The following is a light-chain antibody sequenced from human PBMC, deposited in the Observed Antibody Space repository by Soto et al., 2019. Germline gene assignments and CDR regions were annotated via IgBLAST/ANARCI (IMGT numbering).Light chain of an antibody. CDR2: DVS. CDR1: SSDVGGYNS. V-gene: IGLV2-14*03. Sequence: QSALTQPASVSGSPGQSIAISCTGTSSDVGGYNSASWYQQHPGKAPKLLIYDVSNRPSGVSNRFSGSKSGNTASLTISGLQAEDEADYYCNSYSTGGSYVFGTGTKVTVL. CDR3: NSYSTGGSYV. J-gene: IGLJ1*01.